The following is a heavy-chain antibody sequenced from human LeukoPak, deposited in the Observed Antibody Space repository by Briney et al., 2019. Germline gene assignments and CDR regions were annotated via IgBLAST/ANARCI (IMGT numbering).Heavy chain of an antibody. CDR3: ASWTSGY. CDR1: GFNLNDHY. V-gene: IGHV3-72*01. D-gene: IGHD3/OR15-3a*01. CDR2: TRDKAHSYTT. Sequence: GGSLRLSCAASGFNLNDHYMDWFRQAPGKGLEWVGRTRDKAHSYTTEYAASVKGRFTISRDDSKNSLYLQMNSLRTEDTAVYYCASWTSGYWGQGTLLTVSS. J-gene: IGHJ4*02.